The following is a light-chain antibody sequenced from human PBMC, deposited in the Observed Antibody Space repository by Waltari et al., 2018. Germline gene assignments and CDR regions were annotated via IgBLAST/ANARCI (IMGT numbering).Light chain of an antibody. V-gene: IGKV1-5*03. CDR2: KAS. CDR3: QQYNSYSLLT. J-gene: IGKJ4*01. Sequence: DIQMTQSPSTLSASVGDRFTITCRASQSISKCLAWYQQKPGKTPKLLIYKASTLESGVPSRFSGSGSGTEFTLTISSLQPDDFATYYCQQYNSYSLLTFGGGTKVEIK. CDR1: QSISKC.